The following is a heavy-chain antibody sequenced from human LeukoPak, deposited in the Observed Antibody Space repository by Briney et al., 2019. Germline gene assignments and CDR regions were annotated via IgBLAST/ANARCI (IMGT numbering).Heavy chain of an antibody. V-gene: IGHV5-51*01. CDR3: ARLGTAVVARFFDS. CDR1: GYSFTSYW. CDR2: IYPGDSDT. D-gene: IGHD5-18*01. Sequence: GESLKISCEGSGYSFTSYWIAWVRQMPGKGLEWMGSIYPGDSDTRYSPSFRGQVTISADKSISTAHLQWRGLKASDSALYYCARLGTAVVARFFDSWGQGTLVTASS. J-gene: IGHJ4*02.